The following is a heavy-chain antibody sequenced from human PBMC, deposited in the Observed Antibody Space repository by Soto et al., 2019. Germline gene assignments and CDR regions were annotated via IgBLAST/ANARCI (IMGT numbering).Heavy chain of an antibody. J-gene: IGHJ4*02. V-gene: IGHV3-23*01. CDR3: ARGSIEYGATVDQ. Sequence: EVQLLESGGGLVQPGGSLRLACAASGFSFSSYAMVWVRRAPGKGLAWVSVISARGGRSYFADSVKGRLTIARDNSKNVLSLEMNSLRAADTGTYFWARGSIEYGATVDQWGQGTVVLVSS. CDR1: GFSFSSYA. D-gene: IGHD2-8*01. CDR2: ISARGGRS.